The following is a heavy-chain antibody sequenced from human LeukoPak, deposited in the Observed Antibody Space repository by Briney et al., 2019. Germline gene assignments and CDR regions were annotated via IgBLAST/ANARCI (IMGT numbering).Heavy chain of an antibody. J-gene: IGHJ4*02. CDR2: INHSGST. Sequence: SETLSLTCAVYGGSFSGYYWSWIRQPPGKGLEWIGEINHSGSTNYNPSLKSRVTISVDTSKNQFSLKLSSVTAADTAVYYCARGVPLTNFDYWGQGTLVTVS. V-gene: IGHV4-34*01. CDR1: GGSFSGYY. CDR3: ARGVPLTNFDY. D-gene: IGHD4-11*01.